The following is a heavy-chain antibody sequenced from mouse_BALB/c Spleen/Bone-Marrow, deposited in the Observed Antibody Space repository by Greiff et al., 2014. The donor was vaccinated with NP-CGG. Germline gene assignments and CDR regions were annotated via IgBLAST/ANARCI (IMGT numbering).Heavy chain of an antibody. CDR3: AREYYDNSFAY. CDR1: GYTFTNYW. J-gene: IGHJ3*01. Sequence: DLVKPGASVKLSCKASGYTFTNYWINWIKQRPGQGLEWIGRTAPGSDNTYYNEMFKGKATLTVDTSSSTAHMQLSSQSSEDSAVYFCAREYYDNSFAYWGQGTLVTVSA. D-gene: IGHD2-1*01. CDR2: TAPGSDNT. V-gene: IGHV1S41*01.